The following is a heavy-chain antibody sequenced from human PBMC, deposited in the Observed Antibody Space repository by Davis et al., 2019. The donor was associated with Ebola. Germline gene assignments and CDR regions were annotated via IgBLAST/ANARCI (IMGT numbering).Heavy chain of an antibody. CDR3: ARGGLLWFGELLFLDDYGMDV. CDR1: GFTFSRYW. Sequence: HTGGSLRLSCAASGFTFSRYWMHWVRQAPGKGLVWVSRINSDGSSTSYADSVKGRFTISRDNAKNTLYLQMNSLRAEDTAVYYCARGGLLWFGELLFLDDYGMDVWGKGTTVTVSS. J-gene: IGHJ6*04. V-gene: IGHV3-74*01. CDR2: INSDGSST. D-gene: IGHD3-10*01.